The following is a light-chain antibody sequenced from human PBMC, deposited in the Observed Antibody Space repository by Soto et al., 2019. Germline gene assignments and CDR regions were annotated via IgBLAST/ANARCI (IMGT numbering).Light chain of an antibody. Sequence: DIKMTHSPSSLSASILNRVTIXYRASQSISSWLAWYQQKPGKAPKLLMYDASSLEGGVPSRFSGSGSGTEFTLTISSLQPDDFATYHCQQYSSFSTFGQGTKVDIK. CDR1: QSISSW. J-gene: IGKJ1*01. V-gene: IGKV1-5*01. CDR2: DAS. CDR3: QQYSSFST.